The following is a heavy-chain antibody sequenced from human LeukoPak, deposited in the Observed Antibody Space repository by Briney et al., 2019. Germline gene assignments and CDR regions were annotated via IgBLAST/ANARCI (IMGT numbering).Heavy chain of an antibody. CDR1: GGSISGYY. CDR2: IHYSGSA. CDR3: AIQLADRKLFDY. J-gene: IGHJ4*02. Sequence: PSETLSLTCSVYGGSISGYYWSWSRQPPGKGLEWIAYIHYSGSANYNSPLKSRVTMSVDTSKDQFSLNLNSVTAADTAVYYCAIQLADRKLFDYWGQGTLVTVSS. D-gene: IGHD1-1*01. V-gene: IGHV4-59*01.